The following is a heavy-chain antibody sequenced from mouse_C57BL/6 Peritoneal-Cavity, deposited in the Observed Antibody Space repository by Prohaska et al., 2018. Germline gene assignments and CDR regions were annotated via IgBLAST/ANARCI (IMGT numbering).Heavy chain of an antibody. CDR3: MRYGNYWYFDV. CDR2: MNSDGSAI. Sequence: EVQLLETGGGLVQPGVSRGLSCEGSGFTFSGFWMIWVRQTPGKTLEWIGDMNSDGSAINYAPSIKDRFTIFRDNDKSTLDLQMSNVRSEDTATYFCMRYGNYWYFDVWGTGTTVTVSS. D-gene: IGHD2-1*01. V-gene: IGHV11-2*01. CDR1: GFTFSGFW. J-gene: IGHJ1*03.